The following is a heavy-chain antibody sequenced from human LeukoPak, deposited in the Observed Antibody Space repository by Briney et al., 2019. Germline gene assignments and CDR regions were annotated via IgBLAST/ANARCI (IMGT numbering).Heavy chain of an antibody. CDR3: ARAGTYYYGMDV. CDR2: IYSGGST. CDR1: GFTFSDYY. V-gene: IGHV3-53*04. Sequence: PGGSLRLSCAASGFTFSDYYMSWIRQAPGKGLEWVSVIYSGGSTYYADSVKGRFTISRHNSKNTLYLQMNSLRAEDTAVYYCARAGTYYYGMDVWGQGTTVTVSS. J-gene: IGHJ6*02.